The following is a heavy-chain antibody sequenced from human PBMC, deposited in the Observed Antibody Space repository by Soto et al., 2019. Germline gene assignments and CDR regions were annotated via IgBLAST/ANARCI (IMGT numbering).Heavy chain of an antibody. V-gene: IGHV4-39*01. D-gene: IGHD6-19*01. CDR1: GGSISSSSYY. Sequence: QLQLQESGPGLVKPSETLSLTCTVSGGSISSSSYYWGWIRQPPGKGLEWIGSIYYSGSTYYNPSLKSRVTSSVDTSKNHFSLKLSSVTAADTAVYYCARHVAGYSSGLDYWGQGTLVTVSS. J-gene: IGHJ4*02. CDR3: ARHVAGYSSGLDY. CDR2: IYYSGST.